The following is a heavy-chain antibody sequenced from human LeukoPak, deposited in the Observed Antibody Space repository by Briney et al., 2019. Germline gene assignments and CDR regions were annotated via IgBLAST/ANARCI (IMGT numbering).Heavy chain of an antibody. J-gene: IGHJ4*02. Sequence: GGTLRLSCAASGFTFSSYGMSWVRQAPGKGLEWVSAISGSGGSTYYADSVKGRFTISRDNSKNTLYLQMNSLRAEDTAVYYCARGTYYYGSGSSIDYWGQGTLVTVSS. CDR3: ARGTYYYGSGSSIDY. CDR1: GFTFSSYG. D-gene: IGHD3-10*01. V-gene: IGHV3-23*01. CDR2: ISGSGGST.